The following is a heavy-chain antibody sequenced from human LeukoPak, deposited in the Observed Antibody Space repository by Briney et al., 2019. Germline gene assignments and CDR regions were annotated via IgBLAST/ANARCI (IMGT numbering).Heavy chain of an antibody. CDR3: ARELSVAAAGRAFYYYYGMDV. D-gene: IGHD6-13*01. CDR2: INHSGST. CDR1: GXSFSGYY. V-gene: IGHV4-34*01. J-gene: IGHJ6*02. Sequence: SETLSLTCAVYGXSFSGYYWSWIRQPPGKGLEWIGEINHSGSTNYNPSLKSRVTISVDTSKNQFSLKLSSVTAADTAVYYCARELSVAAAGRAFYYYYGMDVWGQGTTVTVSS.